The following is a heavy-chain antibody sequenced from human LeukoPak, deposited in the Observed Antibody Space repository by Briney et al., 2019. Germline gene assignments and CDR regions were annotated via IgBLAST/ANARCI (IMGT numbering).Heavy chain of an antibody. V-gene: IGHV3-74*01. CDR1: GFTFSSSW. D-gene: IGHD3-16*01. CDR2: ITRDGSST. CDR3: ARDPGYESWSPFWGGMDV. Sequence: GGSLRLSCAASGFTFSSSWMHWLRQAPGKGLVWVSRITRDGSSTTYADSVKGRFTTSRDNAKNTLYLQMDSLRDDDTAVYYCARDPGYESWSPFWGGMDVWGNGTTVIVSS. J-gene: IGHJ6*04.